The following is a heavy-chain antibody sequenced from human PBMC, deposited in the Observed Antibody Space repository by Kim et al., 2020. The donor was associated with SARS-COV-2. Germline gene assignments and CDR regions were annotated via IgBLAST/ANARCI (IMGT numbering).Heavy chain of an antibody. J-gene: IGHJ5*02. CDR1: GYRFTGYW. D-gene: IGHD2-15*01. V-gene: IGHV5-51*01. Sequence: GESLKISCKGSGYRFTGYWIGWVRQKSGKGLEWMGITFPYDSDTRYNPAFQGQVTISADKSISTAYLQWNSLQASDTATYYCGLIALDGNWFDPWGQGTLVTVSS. CDR3: GLIALDGNWFDP. CDR2: TFPYDSDT.